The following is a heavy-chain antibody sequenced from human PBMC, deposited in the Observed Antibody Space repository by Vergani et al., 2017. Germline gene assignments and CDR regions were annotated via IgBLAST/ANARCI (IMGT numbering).Heavy chain of an antibody. CDR1: GGSISSSSYY. CDR2: IYHSGST. J-gene: IGHJ5*02. D-gene: IGHD5-18*01. CDR3: ARGGYENWFDP. Sequence: QLQLQESGPGLVKPSETLSLTCTVSGGSISSSSYYWGWIRQPPGKGLEWIGYIYHSGSTYYNPSLKSRVTISVDRSKNQFSLKLSSVTAADTAVYYCARGGYENWFDPWGQGTLVTGSS. V-gene: IGHV4-39*07.